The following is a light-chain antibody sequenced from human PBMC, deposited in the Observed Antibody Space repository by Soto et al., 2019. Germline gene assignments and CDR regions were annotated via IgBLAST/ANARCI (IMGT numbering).Light chain of an antibody. Sequence: EIVLTQSPGILSLSPGERASLSCGASQSISSSFLAWYQQKPGQAPSLLIYDATHRATGIPARFSGSGSGTDFTLTISSLEPEDFAVYYCQQRGNWRITFGQGTRLEIK. J-gene: IGKJ5*01. CDR3: QQRGNWRIT. V-gene: IGKV3D-20*02. CDR2: DAT. CDR1: QSISSSF.